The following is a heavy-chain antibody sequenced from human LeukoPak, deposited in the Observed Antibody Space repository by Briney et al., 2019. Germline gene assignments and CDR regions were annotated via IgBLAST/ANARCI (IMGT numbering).Heavy chain of an antibody. CDR1: GDSSSSSPYY. CDR2: IYYIGST. J-gene: IGHJ5*02. V-gene: IGHV4-39*07. CDR3: ARAPPLPNWFDP. Sequence: PSETLSLTCTVSGDSSSSSPYYWGWVRQPPGKGLEWIGSIYYIGSTHYNPSLRRRVTISVDTSKNQFSLKLSSVTAADTAVYYCARAPPLPNWFDPWGQGTLVTVSS.